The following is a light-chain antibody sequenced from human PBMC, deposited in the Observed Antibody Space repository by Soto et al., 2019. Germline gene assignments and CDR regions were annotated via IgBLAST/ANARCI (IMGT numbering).Light chain of an antibody. Sequence: EIVLTQSPAIPSLSPGERATLSCRASQSVGDYLGWYQQKPGQAPRLLIYDASQRATGVPARFSARGSGTDFTLTISSLEPEDFAIYHCQQREDWPRTFGGGTRVEFK. CDR1: QSVGDY. CDR3: QQREDWPRT. V-gene: IGKV3-11*01. CDR2: DAS. J-gene: IGKJ4*01.